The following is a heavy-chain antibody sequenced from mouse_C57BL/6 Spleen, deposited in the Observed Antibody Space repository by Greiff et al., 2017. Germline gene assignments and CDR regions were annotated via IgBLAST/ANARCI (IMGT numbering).Heavy chain of an antibody. D-gene: IGHD1-1*01. CDR1: GYTFTSYT. CDR2: INPSSGYT. J-gene: IGHJ3*01. CDR3: ARDYYGSNPPFAY. V-gene: IGHV1-4*01. Sequence: QVQLQHSGAELARPGASVKMSCKASGYTFTSYTMHWVKPRPGQGLEWIGYINPSSGYTKYNQKFKDKATLTADKSSSTAYMQLSSLTSEDSAVYYCARDYYGSNPPFAYWGQGTLVTVSA.